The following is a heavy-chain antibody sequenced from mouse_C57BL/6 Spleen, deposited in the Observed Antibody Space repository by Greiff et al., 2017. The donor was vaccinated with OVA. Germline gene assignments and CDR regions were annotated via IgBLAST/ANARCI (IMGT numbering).Heavy chain of an antibody. J-gene: IGHJ3*01. CDR2: ISYDGSN. V-gene: IGHV3-6*01. CDR3: ARDQDGYYV. CDR1: GYSITSGYY. D-gene: IGHD2-3*01. Sequence: EVQLQESGPGLVKPSQSLSLTCSVTGYSITSGYYWNWIRQFPGNKLEWMGYISYDGSNNYNPSLKNRISITRDTSKNQFFLKLNSVTTEDTATYYCARDQDGYYVWGQGTLVTVSA.